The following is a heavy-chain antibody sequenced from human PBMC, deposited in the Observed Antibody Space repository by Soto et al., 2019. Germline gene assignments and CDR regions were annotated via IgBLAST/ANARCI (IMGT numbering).Heavy chain of an antibody. CDR1: GYTFTSYA. CDR2: INAGNGNT. Sequence: QVQLVQSGAEVKKPGASVKVSCKASGYTFTSYAMHWVRQAPGQRLEWMGWINAGNGNTKYSQKFPGRVTITRDTSASTAYMELSSLRSEDTAVYYCARGLNGYLYYFDYWGQGTLVTVSS. D-gene: IGHD5-18*01. J-gene: IGHJ4*02. V-gene: IGHV1-3*01. CDR3: ARGLNGYLYYFDY.